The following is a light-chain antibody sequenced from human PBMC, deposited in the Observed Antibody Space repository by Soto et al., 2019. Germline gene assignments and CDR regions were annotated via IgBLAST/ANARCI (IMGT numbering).Light chain of an antibody. V-gene: IGKV1-27*01. CDR2: VAS. CDR1: QGISNY. Sequence: DIQMTQSPSSLSASVGDRVTITCRASQGISNYLAWYQQQPGKVPKLLIYVASTLQSGVPSRFSGSGSGTDFHLTISSLQPEDVATYYCQKYNSAPWTFGQGTKVEIK. J-gene: IGKJ1*01. CDR3: QKYNSAPWT.